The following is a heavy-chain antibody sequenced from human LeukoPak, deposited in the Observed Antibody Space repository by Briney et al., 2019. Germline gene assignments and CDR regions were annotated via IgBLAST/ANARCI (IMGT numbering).Heavy chain of an antibody. J-gene: IGHJ6*03. D-gene: IGHD1-26*01. CDR1: GFTFSSYS. V-gene: IGHV3-48*01. CDR2: ISSSSSTI. CDR3: ARTLYSGNSYYMDV. Sequence: AGSLRLSCAASGFTFSSYSMNRVRQAPGKGLEWVSYISSSSSTIYNADSVKGRFTISRDNAKNSLYLQMYSLRAEDTAVYYCARTLYSGNSYYMDVWGKGTTVTVSS.